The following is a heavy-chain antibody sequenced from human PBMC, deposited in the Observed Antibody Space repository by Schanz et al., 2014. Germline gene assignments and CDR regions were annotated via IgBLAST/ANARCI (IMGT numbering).Heavy chain of an antibody. CDR2: ICSSGNTI. D-gene: IGHD3-10*01. CDR1: GFTFSTYA. Sequence: EVKLVESGGALVKPGGSLRLSCAASGFTFSTYAMSWVRQAPGKGLEWVSYICSSGNTIYYADSVKGRFTISRENAKNSLYLQMNSLRAGDTAVYYCARVPYGSGSYWDYWGQGTLVTVSS. V-gene: IGHV3-48*01. J-gene: IGHJ4*02. CDR3: ARVPYGSGSYWDY.